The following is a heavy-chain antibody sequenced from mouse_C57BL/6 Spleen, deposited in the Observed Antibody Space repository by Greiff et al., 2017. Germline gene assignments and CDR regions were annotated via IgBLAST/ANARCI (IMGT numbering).Heavy chain of an antibody. CDR2: IDPSDSYT. D-gene: IGHD2-2*01. CDR1: GYTFTRYW. Sequence: QVQLQQPGAELVMPGASVKLSCKASGYTFTRYWMHWVKQRPGQGLEWIGEIDPSDSYTNYNQKLKGKSTLSVDKSSSTAYMHLSNLTSEDSAVYYCARSSMVTAYYFDYWGQGTTLTVSS. J-gene: IGHJ2*01. V-gene: IGHV1-69*01. CDR3: ARSSMVTAYYFDY.